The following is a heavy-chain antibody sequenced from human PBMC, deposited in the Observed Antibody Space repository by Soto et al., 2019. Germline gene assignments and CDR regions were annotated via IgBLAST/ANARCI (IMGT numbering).Heavy chain of an antibody. V-gene: IGHV3-21*01. CDR2: ISSSSSYI. D-gene: IGHD5-18*01. CDR3: ARDLPKLAMVTGDAFDI. J-gene: IGHJ3*02. CDR1: GFTFSSYS. Sequence: EVQLVASGGGLVKPGGSLSLSCAASGFTFSSYSMNWVRQAPGKGLEWVSSISSSSSYIYYADSVKGRFTISRDNAKNSLYLQMNSLRAEDTAVYYCARDLPKLAMVTGDAFDIWGQGTMVTVSS.